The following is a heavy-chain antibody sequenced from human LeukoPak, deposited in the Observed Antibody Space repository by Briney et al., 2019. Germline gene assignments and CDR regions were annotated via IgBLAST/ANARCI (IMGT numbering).Heavy chain of an antibody. V-gene: IGHV3-20*04. D-gene: IGHD6-13*01. Sequence: GGSLRLSCAASGFTFYDYVMSSVRHAPGKGLEWGSGINWNGGSTGYADSVEGRFTISRDNAKNSLYLQMNSLRAEDTAFYYCARVISSSWYHHDHWGQGTLVTVSS. J-gene: IGHJ4*02. CDR1: GFTFYDYV. CDR3: ARVISSSWYHHDH. CDR2: INWNGGST.